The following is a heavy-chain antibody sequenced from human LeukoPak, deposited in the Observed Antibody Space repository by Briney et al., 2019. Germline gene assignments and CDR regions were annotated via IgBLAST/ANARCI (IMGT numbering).Heavy chain of an antibody. CDR1: GFTFSSYW. CDR3: ARDYYDSSGYYYGVYY. Sequence: GGSLTLSCAASGFTFSSYWMSWVRQAPGKGLEWVANINQDGSEKYYVDSVKGRFTISRDNAKNSLYLQMNSLRAEDTAVYYCARDYYDSSGYYYGVYYWGQGTWSPSP. CDR2: INQDGSEK. D-gene: IGHD3-22*01. V-gene: IGHV3-7*01. J-gene: IGHJ4*02.